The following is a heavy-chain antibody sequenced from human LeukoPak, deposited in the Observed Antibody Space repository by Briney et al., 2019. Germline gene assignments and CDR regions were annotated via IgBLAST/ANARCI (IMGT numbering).Heavy chain of an antibody. CDR1: GYTFTSYG. CDR3: ARVPSLHYYYDSSGYEDY. D-gene: IGHD3-22*01. Sequence: ASVKVSCKASGYTFTSYGISWVRQAPGQGLEWMGWISAYNGNTNYAQKLQGRVTTTTDTSTSTAYMELRSLRSDDTAVYYCARVPSLHYYYDSSGYEDYWGQGTLVTVSS. CDR2: ISAYNGNT. V-gene: IGHV1-18*01. J-gene: IGHJ4*02.